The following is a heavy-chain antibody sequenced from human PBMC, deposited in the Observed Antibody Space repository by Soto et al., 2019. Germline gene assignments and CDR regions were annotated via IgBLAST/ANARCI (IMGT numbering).Heavy chain of an antibody. CDR1: GFTFSSYG. CDR3: AKKESKLDAFDI. V-gene: IGHV3-23*01. CDR2: ISGSGGST. J-gene: IGHJ3*02. Sequence: GGSLRLSCAASGFTFSSYGMHWVRQAPGKGLEWVAVISGSGGSTYYADSVKGRFTISRDNSKNTLYLQMNSLRAEDTDVYYCAKKESKLDAFDIWGQGTMVTVSS. D-gene: IGHD1-1*01.